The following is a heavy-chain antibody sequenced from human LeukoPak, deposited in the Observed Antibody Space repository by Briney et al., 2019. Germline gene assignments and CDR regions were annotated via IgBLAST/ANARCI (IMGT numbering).Heavy chain of an antibody. Sequence: PGRSLRLSCAASGFTFSSYAMHWVRQAPGKGLEWVAVISYDGSNKYYADSVKGRFTISRDNSKNTLYLQMNSLRAEDTAVYYCIWAQDYSSSLWGQGTLVTVSS. CDR3: IWAQDYSSSL. J-gene: IGHJ4*02. CDR2: ISYDGSNK. D-gene: IGHD6-13*01. CDR1: GFTFSSYA. V-gene: IGHV3-30-3*01.